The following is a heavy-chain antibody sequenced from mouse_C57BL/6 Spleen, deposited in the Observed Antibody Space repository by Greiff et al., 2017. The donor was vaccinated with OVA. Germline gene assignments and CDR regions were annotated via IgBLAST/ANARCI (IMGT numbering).Heavy chain of an antibody. J-gene: IGHJ2*01. CDR3: ARPYDYDEGYFDY. V-gene: IGHV1-69*01. Sequence: VQLQQPGAELVMPGASVKLSCKASGYTFTSYWMHWVKQRPGQGLEWIGEIDPSDSYTNYNQKFKGKSTLTVDKSSSTAYMQLSSLTSEDSAVYYCARPYDYDEGYFDYWGQGTTLTVSS. CDR2: IDPSDSYT. CDR1: GYTFTSYW. D-gene: IGHD2-4*01.